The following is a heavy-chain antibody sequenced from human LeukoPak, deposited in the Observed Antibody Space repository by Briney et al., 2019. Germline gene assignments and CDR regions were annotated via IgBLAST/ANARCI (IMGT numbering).Heavy chain of an antibody. Sequence: AGGSLRLSCAASGFTFSSYSMNWVRQAPGKGLEWVSSISSSSSYIYYADSVKGRFTISRDNAKNSLYLQMNSLRAEDTAIYYCAKDRVAVAGAGPFDSWGQGTLVTVSS. D-gene: IGHD6-19*01. V-gene: IGHV3-21*04. CDR1: GFTFSSYS. J-gene: IGHJ4*02. CDR3: AKDRVAVAGAGPFDS. CDR2: ISSSSSYI.